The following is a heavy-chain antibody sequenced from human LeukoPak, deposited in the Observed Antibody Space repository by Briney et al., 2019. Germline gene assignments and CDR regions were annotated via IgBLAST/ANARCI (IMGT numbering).Heavy chain of an antibody. J-gene: IGHJ4*02. CDR1: GGSINNYY. V-gene: IGHV4-59*01. Sequence: PSETLSLTCTVSGGSINNYYWSWIRQPPGKGLEGIGYIYYSGSTNYNPSLKSRVTISVDTSKNQFSLKLSSVTAADTAVYYCARVPSYARKWYFDYWGQGTLVTVSS. CDR2: IYYSGST. CDR3: ARVPSYARKWYFDY. D-gene: IGHD1-1*01.